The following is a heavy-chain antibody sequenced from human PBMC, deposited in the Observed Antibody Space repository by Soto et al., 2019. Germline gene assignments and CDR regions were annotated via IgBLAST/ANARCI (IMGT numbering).Heavy chain of an antibody. J-gene: IGHJ6*02. CDR3: ARVEYYDFWSGVYYYYGMDV. D-gene: IGHD3-3*01. V-gene: IGHV1-69*06. Sequence: SVKVSCKASGGTFSSYAISWVRQAPGQGLEWMGGIIPIFGTANYAQKFQGRVTITADKSTSTAYMELSSLRSEDTAVYYCARVEYYDFWSGVYYYYGMDVWGQGTTVTVSS. CDR1: GGTFSSYA. CDR2: IIPIFGTA.